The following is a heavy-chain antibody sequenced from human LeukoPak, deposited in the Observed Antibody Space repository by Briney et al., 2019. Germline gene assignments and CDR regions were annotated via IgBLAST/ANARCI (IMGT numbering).Heavy chain of an antibody. J-gene: IGHJ4*02. CDR1: GFTFSSYS. V-gene: IGHV3-48*04. CDR2: ISSSSSTI. Sequence: GGSLRLSCAASGFTFSSYSMNWVRQAPGKGLEWVSYISSSSSTIYYADSVEGRFTISRDNAKNSLYLQMYSLRAEDTAVYYCARLINGRIDYWGQGTLVTVSS. CDR3: ARLINGRIDY. D-gene: IGHD1-26*01.